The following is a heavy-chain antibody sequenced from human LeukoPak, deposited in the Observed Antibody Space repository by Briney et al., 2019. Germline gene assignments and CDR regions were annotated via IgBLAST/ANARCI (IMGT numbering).Heavy chain of an antibody. D-gene: IGHD3-10*01. V-gene: IGHV4-34*01. CDR2: INHSGST. Sequence: PSETLSLTCAVYGGSFSGYYWSWIGQPPGKGLEWIGEINHSGSTNYNPSLKSRVTISVDTSKNQFSLKLSSVTAADTAVYYCARAEVAGYYYGSGSYYQVWGQGTLVTVSS. CDR3: ARAEVAGYYYGSGSYYQV. CDR1: GGSFSGYY. J-gene: IGHJ4*02.